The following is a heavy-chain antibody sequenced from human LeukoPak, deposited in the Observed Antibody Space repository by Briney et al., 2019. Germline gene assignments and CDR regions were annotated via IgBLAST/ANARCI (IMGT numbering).Heavy chain of an antibody. CDR3: ARTATTGDYFDY. CDR2: INHSGST. V-gene: IGHV4-34*01. CDR1: GGSFSGYY. Sequence: SETLSLTCAVYGGSFSGYYWSWIRQPPGKGLEWIGEINHSGSTNYNPSLKSRVTISVDTSKNQFSLKLTSVTAADTAVYYCARTATTGDYFDYWGQGTLVTVSS. J-gene: IGHJ4*02. D-gene: IGHD1-1*01.